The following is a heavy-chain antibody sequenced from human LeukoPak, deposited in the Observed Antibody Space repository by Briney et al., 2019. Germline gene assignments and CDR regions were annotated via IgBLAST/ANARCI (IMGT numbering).Heavy chain of an antibody. D-gene: IGHD2-2*01. Sequence: GGSLRLSCAASGFTFSSYGMHWVRQAPGKGLEWVAFIRYDGSNKYYADSVKGRFTISRDNSKNSLFLQMNSLRAEDTAVYYCAREVGDQLLYYFDYWGQGTLVTVSS. CDR1: GFTFSSYG. CDR2: IRYDGSNK. J-gene: IGHJ4*02. CDR3: AREVGDQLLYYFDY. V-gene: IGHV3-30*02.